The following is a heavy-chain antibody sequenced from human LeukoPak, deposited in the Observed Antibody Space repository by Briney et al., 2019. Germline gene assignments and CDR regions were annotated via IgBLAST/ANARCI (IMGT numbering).Heavy chain of an antibody. CDR3: TKEGTYNYGSGSLFDY. CDR1: GFTFSSDA. Sequence: GGSLRLSCAASGFTFSSDAMSWVRQAPGKGLEWVSAISGSGGRTTYADSVKGRFTISKDNSKNTLYLQMNSLRADGTAVHYCTKEGTYNYGSGSLFDYSGQGAMVTDSS. J-gene: IGHJ4*02. CDR2: ISGSGGRT. D-gene: IGHD3-10*01. V-gene: IGHV3-23*01.